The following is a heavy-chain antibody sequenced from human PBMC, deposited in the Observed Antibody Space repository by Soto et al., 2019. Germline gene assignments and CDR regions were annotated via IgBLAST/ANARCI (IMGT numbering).Heavy chain of an antibody. Sequence: SETLSLTCAVYGGSFSGYYWSWIRQPPGKGLEWIGEINHSGSTNYNPSLKSRVTISVDTSKNQFSLKLSSVTAADTAVYYCARGSIPLVVAATYRLSGARYYFDYWGQGTLVTVSS. CDR2: INHSGST. CDR3: ARGSIPLVVAATYRLSGARYYFDY. CDR1: GGSFSGYY. J-gene: IGHJ4*02. V-gene: IGHV4-34*01. D-gene: IGHD2-15*01.